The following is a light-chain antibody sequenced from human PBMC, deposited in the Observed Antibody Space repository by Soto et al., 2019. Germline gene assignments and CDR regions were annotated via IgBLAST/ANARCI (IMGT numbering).Light chain of an antibody. CDR3: AAWDDSLSIVL. V-gene: IGLV1-47*02. CDR2: SND. J-gene: IGLJ2*01. CDR1: NSNLGAGYD. Sequence: QSVLTQPPSVSGAPGQRVTISCTGNNSNLGAGYDVHWYQQLPGTAPKLLIYSNDQRPSGIPDRFSGSKSGTSASLAISGLRSEDEADYYCAAWDDSLSIVLFGGGTKLTVL.